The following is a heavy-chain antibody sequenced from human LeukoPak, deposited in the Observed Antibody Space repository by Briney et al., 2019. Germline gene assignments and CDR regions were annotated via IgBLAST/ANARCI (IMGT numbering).Heavy chain of an antibody. CDR2: ISSSSSYI. V-gene: IGHV3-21*01. CDR1: GFTFSSYS. CDR3: ARENGYSYVPDY. J-gene: IGHJ4*02. D-gene: IGHD5-18*01. Sequence: PGGSLRPSCAASGFTFSSYSMNWVRQAPGKGLEWVSSISSSSSYIYYADSVKGRFTISRDNAKNSLYLQMNSLRAEDTAVYYCARENGYSYVPDYWGQGTLVTVSS.